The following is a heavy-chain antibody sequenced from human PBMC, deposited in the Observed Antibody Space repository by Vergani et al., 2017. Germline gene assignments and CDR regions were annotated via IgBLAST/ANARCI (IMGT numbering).Heavy chain of an antibody. J-gene: IGHJ6*02. CDR3: ARHEAGTTGDGMDG. CDR1: GYSFTSYW. Sequence: EVQLVLSGADVKTPGESLRLSCKGSGYSFTSYWISWVRQMPGKGLEWMGRIDPSDSYTHYSPSFQCHVTISADKSISTAYLQWSRLKASDTAMYYCARHEAGTTGDGMDGWGQGTTVTVSS. D-gene: IGHD1-7*01. V-gene: IGHV5-10-1*03. CDR2: IDPSDSYT.